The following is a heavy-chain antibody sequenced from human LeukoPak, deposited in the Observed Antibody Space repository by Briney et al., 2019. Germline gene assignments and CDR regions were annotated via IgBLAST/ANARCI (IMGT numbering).Heavy chain of an antibody. CDR1: GFTFSSYA. D-gene: IGHD3-10*01. CDR2: ISGSGGST. V-gene: IGHV3-23*01. CDR3: AKDAVPPYYYSSVSGYFDY. Sequence: QPGGSLRLSCAASGFTFSSYAMSWVRQAPGKGLEWVSAISGSGGSTYYADSVKGRFTISRDNSKNTLYLQMNSLRAEDTAVYYCAKDAVPPYYYSSVSGYFDYWGQGTLVTVSS. J-gene: IGHJ4*02.